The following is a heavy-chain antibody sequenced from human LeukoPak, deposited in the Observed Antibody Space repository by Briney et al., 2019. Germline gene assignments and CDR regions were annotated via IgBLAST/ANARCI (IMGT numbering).Heavy chain of an antibody. J-gene: IGHJ5*02. CDR3: ARDRGWFDP. CDR1: GYTFIGYY. Sequence: GASVKVSCKASGYTFIGYYIHWVRQAPGQGLEWMGWINPNSGGTNYAQKFQGRVTMTRGTSISTVYMELSSLTSEDTAVYYCARDRGWFDPWGQGTLVTVSS. CDR2: INPNSGGT. D-gene: IGHD2-15*01. V-gene: IGHV1-2*02.